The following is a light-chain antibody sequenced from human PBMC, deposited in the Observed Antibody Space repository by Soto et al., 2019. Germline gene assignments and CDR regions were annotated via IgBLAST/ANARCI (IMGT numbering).Light chain of an antibody. CDR1: SSNIGTNT. CDR3: AAWDDSLSAYV. Sequence: QSALTQPPSASGTPGQWVTISCSGGSSNIGTNTVNWYQHLPGMAPKLLISGSSQRPSGVPDRFSGSKSGTSASLDISGLQSEDEAEYYCAAWDDSLSAYVFGAGTKVTVL. V-gene: IGLV1-44*01. J-gene: IGLJ1*01. CDR2: GSS.